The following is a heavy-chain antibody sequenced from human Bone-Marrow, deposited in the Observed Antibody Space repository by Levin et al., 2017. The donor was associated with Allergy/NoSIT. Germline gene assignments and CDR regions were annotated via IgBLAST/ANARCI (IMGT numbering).Heavy chain of an antibody. V-gene: IGHV4-4*08. CDR1: GGSISSYF. CDR2: IYNSGST. CDR3: AKFGGGHGDPRHAAFDI. J-gene: IGHJ3*02. Sequence: GSLRLSCTVSGGSISSYFWSWIRQPPGKGLEWIGYIYNSGSTDYNPSLKSRVTISLDTSKNQVSLKLSSVTAADTALYYCAKFGGGHGDPRHAAFDIWGQGTMVTVSS. D-gene: IGHD4-17*01.